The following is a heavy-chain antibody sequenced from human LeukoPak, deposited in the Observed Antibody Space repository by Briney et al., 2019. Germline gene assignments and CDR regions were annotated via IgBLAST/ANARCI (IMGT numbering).Heavy chain of an antibody. V-gene: IGHV1-3*01. Sequence: GASVKVSCKASGYTFTSYGISWVRQAPGQRLEWMGWINAGNGNTKYSQKFQGRVTITRDTSASTAYMELSSLRSEDTAVYYCARDPSEADGGYWGQGTLVTVSS. CDR1: GYTFTSYG. CDR3: ARDPSEADGGY. D-gene: IGHD4-23*01. J-gene: IGHJ4*02. CDR2: INAGNGNT.